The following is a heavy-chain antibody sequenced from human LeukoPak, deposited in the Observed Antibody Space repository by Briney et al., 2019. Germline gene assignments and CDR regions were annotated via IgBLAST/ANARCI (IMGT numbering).Heavy chain of an antibody. V-gene: IGHV4-59*01. J-gene: IGHJ4*02. CDR1: GDSISSYY. Sequence: SETLSLTCTVSGDSISSYYWSWIRQPPGKGLEWIGYIYYTGSTNYNTSLKSRVTISVDTSKNQFSLKLSSVTAADTAVYYCARGPSSGTGSTSIDYWGQGTLVPVSS. CDR2: IYYTGST. CDR3: ARGPSSGTGSTSIDY. D-gene: IGHD1-7*01.